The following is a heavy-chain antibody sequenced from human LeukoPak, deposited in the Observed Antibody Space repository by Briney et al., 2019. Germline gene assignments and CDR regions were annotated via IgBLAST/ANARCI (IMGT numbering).Heavy chain of an antibody. J-gene: IGHJ4*02. CDR1: GFTFSSYG. Sequence: GGSLRLSCAASGFTFSSYGMHWVRQAPGEGREWVAVVSYDGSNKYYTDSMKGRFTISRDNSKNKLYLQMSSLRTEDTAIYYCAQEDYDGSGSYLGGWGQGTLVTVSS. D-gene: IGHD3-10*01. CDR3: AQEDYDGSGSYLGG. V-gene: IGHV3-30*18. CDR2: VSYDGSNK.